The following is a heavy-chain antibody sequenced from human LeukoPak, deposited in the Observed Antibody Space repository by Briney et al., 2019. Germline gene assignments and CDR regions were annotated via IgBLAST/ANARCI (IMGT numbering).Heavy chain of an antibody. D-gene: IGHD4-23*01. CDR3: ARDKYGGKSNAFDI. CDR2: VGTDGTST. Sequence: GGSLRLSCAASGFTFGTYWLHWVRHAPGKGLVWVSRVGTDGTSTTYADYVKGRFTISRNNAKNTLFLQMNSLRAEDTAVYYCARDKYGGKSNAFDIWGQGTLVTVSS. CDR1: GFTFGTYW. V-gene: IGHV3-74*01. J-gene: IGHJ3*02.